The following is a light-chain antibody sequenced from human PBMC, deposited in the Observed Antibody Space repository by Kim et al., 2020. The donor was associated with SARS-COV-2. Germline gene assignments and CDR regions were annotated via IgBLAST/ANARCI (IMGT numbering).Light chain of an antibody. CDR3: CSFTSSNTYV. J-gene: IGLJ1*01. CDR1: SSNVGGYNY. Sequence: QSITISVTGTSSNVGGYNYVSWYQHHPGKAPKLMIYDVSKRPSGVSNRFSGSKSGNTASLTISGLQAEDEADYYCCSFTSSNTYVFGTGTKVTVL. V-gene: IGLV2-14*03. CDR2: DVS.